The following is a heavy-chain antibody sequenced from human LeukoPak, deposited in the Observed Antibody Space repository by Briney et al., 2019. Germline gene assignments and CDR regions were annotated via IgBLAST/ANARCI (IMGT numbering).Heavy chain of an antibody. Sequence: ASVKVSYKASGYTFTSYDINWVRQATGQGLEWMGWMNPNSGNTGYAQKFQGRVTMTRNTSISTAYMELSSLRSEDTAVYYCARGGVVRGVIDYWGQGTLVTVSS. V-gene: IGHV1-8*01. CDR1: GYTFTSYD. CDR3: ARGGVVRGVIDY. CDR2: MNPNSGNT. D-gene: IGHD3-10*01. J-gene: IGHJ4*02.